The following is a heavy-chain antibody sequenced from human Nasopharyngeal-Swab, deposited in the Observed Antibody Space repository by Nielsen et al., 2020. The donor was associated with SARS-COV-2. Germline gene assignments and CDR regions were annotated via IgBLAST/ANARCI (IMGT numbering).Heavy chain of an antibody. V-gene: IGHV3-74*01. CDR2: INGDGSST. Sequence: GRSLRLSCAASGFTFSSYWMHWVRQAPGKGLVWVSRINGDGSSTTYADSVRGRFTISSDNAKNMLYLQLNSLRAEDTAVYYCARGGLYSNYLFDYWGQGTLVTVSS. CDR3: ARGGLYSNYLFDY. D-gene: IGHD4-11*01. CDR1: GFTFSSYW. J-gene: IGHJ4*02.